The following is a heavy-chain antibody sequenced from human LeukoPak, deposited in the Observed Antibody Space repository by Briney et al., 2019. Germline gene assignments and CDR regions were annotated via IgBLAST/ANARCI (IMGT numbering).Heavy chain of an antibody. CDR2: ISNSGGDT. Sequence: GGSLRLSCATSGFTFSNYAMSWVRQAPGKGLEWASTISNSGGDTYYADSVKGRFTISRDNSQNTLYLQMNSLRAEDTALYYCAKSLSSWYNYWGQGTLVTVSS. J-gene: IGHJ4*02. V-gene: IGHV3-23*01. CDR1: GFTFSNYA. D-gene: IGHD6-13*01. CDR3: AKSLSSWYNY.